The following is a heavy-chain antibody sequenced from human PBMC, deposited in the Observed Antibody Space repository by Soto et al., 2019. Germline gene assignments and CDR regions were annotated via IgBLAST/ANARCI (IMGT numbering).Heavy chain of an antibody. V-gene: IGHV1-69*01. J-gene: IGHJ4*02. CDR3: AREAVGATNLINFDY. CDR1: GGTFSSYA. Sequence: QVQLVQSGAEVKKPGSSVKVSCKASGGTFSSYAISWVRQAPGQGLEWMGGIIPIFGTANYAQKFQGRVTITADESTSTAYMELSNLRSEDTAVYYCAREAVGATNLINFDYWGQGTLVTVSS. CDR2: IIPIFGTA. D-gene: IGHD1-26*01.